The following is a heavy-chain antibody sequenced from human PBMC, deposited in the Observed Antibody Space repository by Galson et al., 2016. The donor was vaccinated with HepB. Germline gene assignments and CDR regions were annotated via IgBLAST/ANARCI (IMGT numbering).Heavy chain of an antibody. D-gene: IGHD2-8*01. CDR2: IWYDGRTK. CDR3: ARDQHTNGYYFDN. Sequence: SLRLSCAASGFSFSNYGMHWVRQAPGKGLEWVAIIWYDGRTKYYADSVKGRFTISGDNSKNTLYLQMNSLRVDDTAVFYCARDQHTNGYYFDNWGQGTLVTVSS. V-gene: IGHV3-33*01. J-gene: IGHJ4*02. CDR1: GFSFSNYG.